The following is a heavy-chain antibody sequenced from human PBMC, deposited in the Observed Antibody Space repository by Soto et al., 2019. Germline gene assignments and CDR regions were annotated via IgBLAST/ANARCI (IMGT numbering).Heavy chain of an antibody. CDR1: GGSISSGGYY. Sequence: QVQLQESGPGLVKPSQTLSLTCTVSGGSISSGGYYWSWIRQHPGEGLEWIGYIYYTGSTYYNQSLKRRVTLSVDTCKNPVALKLSSVTAADTAVYYCARAPSGDRSRVLLRPRVDSFDIWGQGTMVTVSS. J-gene: IGHJ3*02. CDR3: ARAPSGDRSRVLLRPRVDSFDI. V-gene: IGHV4-31*03. CDR2: IYYTGST. D-gene: IGHD7-27*01.